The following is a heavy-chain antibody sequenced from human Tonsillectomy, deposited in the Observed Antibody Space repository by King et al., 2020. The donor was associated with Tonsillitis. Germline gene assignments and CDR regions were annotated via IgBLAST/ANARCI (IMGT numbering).Heavy chain of an antibody. CDR3: AKDVEGNDFLSGPPGYYLDN. J-gene: IGHJ4*02. CDR2: SSYDGSNK. V-gene: IGHV3-30*18. CDR1: GFIFSNYA. Sequence: VQLVESGRGVVQPGRSLRLSCAASGFIFSNYAMHWVRQAPGKGLEWVAVSSYDGSNKYYADSVKGRFIISRDNSKNTLYLQMNSLRAEDTAVYYCAKDVEGNDFLSGPPGYYLDNWGQGTLVTVSS. D-gene: IGHD3-3*01.